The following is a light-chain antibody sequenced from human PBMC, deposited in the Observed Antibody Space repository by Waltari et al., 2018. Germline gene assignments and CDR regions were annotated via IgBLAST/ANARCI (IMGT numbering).Light chain of an antibody. CDR1: QGISNA. CDR3: QKYYDSYS. J-gene: IGKJ2*01. Sequence: IQMTQSPSSLSASVGDRVTITCRASQGISNALAWYQQQPGKAPKLLLYAASRLESGVPSRFSGSGSWTDFTLTISSLQPEDFATYHCQKYYDSYSFGQGTRLQIK. CDR2: AAS. V-gene: IGKV1-NL1*01.